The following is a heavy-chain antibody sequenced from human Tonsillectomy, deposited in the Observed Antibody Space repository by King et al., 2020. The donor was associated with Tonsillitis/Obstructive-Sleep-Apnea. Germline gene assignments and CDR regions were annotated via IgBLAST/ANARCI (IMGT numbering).Heavy chain of an antibody. Sequence: VQLVESGGGLVKPGGFLRTSWSGSGFTFSKAWINWVRQAPREGLEWVGRIKRKNDCGTTDLAAPVKGRFTISRDDSKNTLYLQMNSLKTEDTAVYYCTTGVGHFDSSGYYFDYWGQGTLVTVSS. CDR2: IKRKNDCGTT. J-gene: IGHJ4*02. CDR3: TTGVGHFDSSGYYFDY. CDR1: GFTFSKAW. D-gene: IGHD3-22*01. V-gene: IGHV3-15*07.